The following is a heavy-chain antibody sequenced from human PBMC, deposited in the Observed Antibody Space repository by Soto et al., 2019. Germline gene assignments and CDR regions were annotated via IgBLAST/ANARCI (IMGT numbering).Heavy chain of an antibody. J-gene: IGHJ4*02. V-gene: IGHV3-33*01. Sequence: GGSLRLSCAASGFTFSSYGMHWVRQAPGKGLEWVAVIWYDGSNKYYADSVKGRFTISRDNSKNTLYLQMNSLRAEDTAVYYCAREDQRGYSSSSFDYWGQGTLVTVSS. CDR1: GFTFSSYG. D-gene: IGHD6-6*01. CDR2: IWYDGSNK. CDR3: AREDQRGYSSSSFDY.